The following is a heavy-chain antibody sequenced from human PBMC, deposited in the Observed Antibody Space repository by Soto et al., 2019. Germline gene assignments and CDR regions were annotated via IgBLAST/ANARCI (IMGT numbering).Heavy chain of an antibody. CDR3: ASGPGDAYDFWSGYYFDY. D-gene: IGHD3-3*01. J-gene: IGHJ4*02. CDR1: GGSISSSSYY. V-gene: IGHV4-39*01. Sequence: SETLSLTCSVSGGSISSSSYYWGWIRQPPGKGLEWIGTIYYSGSTYYNPSLKSRLTISVDTSKNQFSLKLSSVTAADTAVYYCASGPGDAYDFWSGYYFDYWGQGTLVTVSS. CDR2: IYYSGST.